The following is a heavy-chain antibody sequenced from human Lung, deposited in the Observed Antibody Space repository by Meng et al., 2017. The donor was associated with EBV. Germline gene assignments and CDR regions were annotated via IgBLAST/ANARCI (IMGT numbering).Heavy chain of an antibody. Sequence: QVQRQESGPGLVKPSPTLSLTCTVSGGSISSGGYYWSWLRQHPGKGLEWIGYIYYSGSTYYNPSLKSRVTISVDTSKNQFSLKLSSVTAADTAVYYCAATVNDGYFDYWGQGTLVTVSS. CDR3: AATVNDGYFDY. V-gene: IGHV4-31*03. CDR1: GGSISSGGYY. J-gene: IGHJ4*02. D-gene: IGHD4-11*01. CDR2: IYYSGST.